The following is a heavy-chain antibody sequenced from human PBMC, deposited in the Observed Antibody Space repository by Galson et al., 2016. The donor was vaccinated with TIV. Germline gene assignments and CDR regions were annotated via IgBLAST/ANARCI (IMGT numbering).Heavy chain of an antibody. J-gene: IGHJ4*02. Sequence: SCKASGYAFTSYYMHWVRQAPGQGLEWMGIINPDGGTTVYAQKLQDRVTMTRDTSTSTVYMDLSSLRSDDTAVYFCARGPGDQWLLDYWGLGTLVTVSS. D-gene: IGHD6-19*01. CDR3: ARGPGDQWLLDY. CDR1: GYAFTSYY. CDR2: INPDGGTT. V-gene: IGHV1-46*04.